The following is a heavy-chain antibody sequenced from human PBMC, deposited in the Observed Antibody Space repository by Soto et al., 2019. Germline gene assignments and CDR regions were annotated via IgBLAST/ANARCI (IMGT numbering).Heavy chain of an antibody. CDR1: GYSFRDYY. Sequence: ASVKVSCKATGYSFRDYYLHWVRQAPGRGLEWMAWISPETGDTDYAQKFQGRVTLTTDRSLDTAYMEINGLTLDDTAMYYCSRSGGSSNRPAWIDPWGQGALVTVSS. V-gene: IGHV1-2*02. D-gene: IGHD6-19*01. J-gene: IGHJ5*02. CDR2: ISPETGDT. CDR3: SRSGGSSNRPAWIDP.